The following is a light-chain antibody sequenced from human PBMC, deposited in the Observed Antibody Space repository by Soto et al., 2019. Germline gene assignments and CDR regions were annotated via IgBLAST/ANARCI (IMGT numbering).Light chain of an antibody. J-gene: IGLJ2*01. CDR3: QTWGPGIRV. Sequence: QAVVTQSPSASASLGASVNLTCTLSSEHSTYAIAWHQQQPERGPRCLMRINRDGSHDRGDGIPDRFSGSSSGAERYLTISSLQSEDEADYYCQTWGPGIRVFGGGTKLTVL. V-gene: IGLV4-69*01. CDR2: INRDGSH. CDR1: SEHSTYA.